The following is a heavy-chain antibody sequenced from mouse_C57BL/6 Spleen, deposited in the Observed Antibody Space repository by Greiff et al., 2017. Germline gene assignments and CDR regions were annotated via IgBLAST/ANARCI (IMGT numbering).Heavy chain of an antibody. CDR2: IYPGSGST. CDR1: GYTFTSYW. CDR3: ERGGPYYAMVY. Sequence: QVQLQQPGAELVKPGASVKMSCKASGYTFTSYWITWVKQRPGQGLEWIGDIYPGSGSTNYNEKFKSKATLTVDTSSSTAYMQISSLTSEDSAVYYCERGGPYYAMVYWCQGTSHTVSS. V-gene: IGHV1-55*01. J-gene: IGHJ4*01.